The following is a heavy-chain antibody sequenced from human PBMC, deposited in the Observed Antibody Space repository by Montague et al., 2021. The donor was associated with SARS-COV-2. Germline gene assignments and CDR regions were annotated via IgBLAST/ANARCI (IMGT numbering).Heavy chain of an antibody. Sequence: TLSLTCTVSGGSISAGYYWTWIRQIPGKGLEWIGYIYYSGSTYYNPSLKSRVIMLIDTSKHQFSLKVSSVTAADTAAYFCASAIAVADTHYYYYGMDVWGQGTTVTVSS. CDR3: ASAIAVADTHYYYYGMDV. CDR2: IYYSGST. CDR1: GGSISAGYY. J-gene: IGHJ6*02. D-gene: IGHD6-19*01. V-gene: IGHV4-31*03.